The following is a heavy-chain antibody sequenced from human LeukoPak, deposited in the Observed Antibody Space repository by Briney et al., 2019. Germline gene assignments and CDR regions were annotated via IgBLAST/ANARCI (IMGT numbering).Heavy chain of an antibody. CDR1: GYTFTSYG. V-gene: IGHV1-18*01. D-gene: IGHD6-19*01. J-gene: IGHJ4*02. CDR3: ARDYSRGDPDY. CDR2: ISAYNGNT. Sequence: EASVKVSCKASGYTFTSYGISWVRQAPGQGLEWMGWISAYNGNTNYAQKLQGRVTMTTETSTSTAYMELRSLRSDDTAMYYCARDYSRGDPDYWGQGTLVTVSS.